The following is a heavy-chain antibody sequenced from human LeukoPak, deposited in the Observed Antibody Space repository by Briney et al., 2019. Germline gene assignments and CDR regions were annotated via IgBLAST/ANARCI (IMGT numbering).Heavy chain of an antibody. CDR3: ARVKVVYAIREFDY. CDR2: IGSSGSTI. D-gene: IGHD2-8*02. J-gene: IGHJ4*02. CDR1: GFTFSSYS. V-gene: IGHV3-48*04. Sequence: GGSLRLSCAASGFTFSSYSMNWVRQAPRKGLEWVSYIGSSGSTIYYADSVKGRFTISRDNAKNSLYLQMSSLRAEDTAVYYCARVKVVYAIREFDYWGQGTLVTVSS.